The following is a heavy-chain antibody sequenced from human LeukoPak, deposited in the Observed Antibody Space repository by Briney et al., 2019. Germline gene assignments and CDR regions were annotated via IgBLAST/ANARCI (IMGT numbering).Heavy chain of an antibody. CDR3: ARELVVVTPTSSAFDI. V-gene: IGHV3-48*01. D-gene: IGHD2-21*02. CDR1: GFTFNTYT. J-gene: IGHJ3*02. CDR2: ISGSSGII. Sequence: PGGSLRLSCAASGFTFNTYTMNWVRQAPGKGLEWVSYISGSSGIIDYADSVRGRFTISRDNAKNSLYLQMNSLRAEDTAVYYCARELVVVTPTSSAFDIWGQGTMVTVSS.